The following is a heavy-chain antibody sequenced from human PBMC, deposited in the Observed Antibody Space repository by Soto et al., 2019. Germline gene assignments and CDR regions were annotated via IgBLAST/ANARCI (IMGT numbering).Heavy chain of an antibody. CDR1: GYTFINYY. J-gene: IGHJ6*03. Sequence: GASVKVSCKASGYTFINYYIHWVRQAPGQGLEWMGVINPNGGSTAYAQKFQGRVTLTRDTSTSTVYVELSSLRSDDTAVYFCARATAARQRYYSYRYYQHIWGKGTTVTVSS. CDR3: ARATAARQRYYSYRYYQHI. V-gene: IGHV1-46*03. D-gene: IGHD6-6*01. CDR2: INPNGGST.